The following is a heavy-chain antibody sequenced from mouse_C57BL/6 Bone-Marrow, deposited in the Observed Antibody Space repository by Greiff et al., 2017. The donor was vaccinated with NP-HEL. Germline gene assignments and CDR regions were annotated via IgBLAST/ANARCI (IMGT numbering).Heavy chain of an antibody. Sequence: QVTLKVCGPGILQSSQTLSLTCSFSGFSLSTSGMGVSWIRQPSGKGLEWLAHIYWDDDKRYNPSLKSRLTISKDTSRNQVFLKITSVDTADTATYYFARRCQSYYFDYWGQGTTLTVSS. V-gene: IGHV8-12*01. CDR1: GFSLSTSGMG. CDR2: IYWDDDK. J-gene: IGHJ2*01. CDR3: ARRCQSYYFDY. D-gene: IGHD6-1*01.